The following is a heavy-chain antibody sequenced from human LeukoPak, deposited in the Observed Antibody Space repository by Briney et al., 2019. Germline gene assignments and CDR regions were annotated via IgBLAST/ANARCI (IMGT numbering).Heavy chain of an antibody. CDR2: IYYSGST. Sequence: SETLSLTCTVSGGSIYSYYWSWIRQPPGKGLEWIGYIYYSGSTNYNPSLKSRVTISVDMSKNHFSLKLSSVTAPDTAVYYCARHEYSSSSEGFDYWGQGALVSVSS. CDR1: GGSIYSYY. CDR3: ARHEYSSSSEGFDY. V-gene: IGHV4-59*08. J-gene: IGHJ4*02. D-gene: IGHD6-6*01.